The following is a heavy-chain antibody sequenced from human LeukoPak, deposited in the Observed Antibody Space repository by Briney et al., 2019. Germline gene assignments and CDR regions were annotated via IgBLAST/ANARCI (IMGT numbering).Heavy chain of an antibody. J-gene: IGHJ5*02. CDR3: ARGAYGQWLVRWFDP. CDR1: GYTFTSYG. V-gene: IGHV1-18*01. D-gene: IGHD6-19*01. Sequence: ASVKVSCKASGYTFTSYGISWVRQAPGQGLEWMGWISAYNGNTSYAQKLQGRVTMTTDTSTSTAYMELRSLRSDDTAVYYCARGAYGQWLVRWFDPWGQGTLVTVSS. CDR2: ISAYNGNT.